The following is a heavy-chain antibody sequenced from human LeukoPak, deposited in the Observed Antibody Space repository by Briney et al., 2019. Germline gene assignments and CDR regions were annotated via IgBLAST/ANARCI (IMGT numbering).Heavy chain of an antibody. J-gene: IGHJ4*02. D-gene: IGHD5-18*01. V-gene: IGHV1-2*02. Sequence: GGSVQVSCKASGYTFTGYYMHWVRQAPGQGLEWMGWINPNSGGTNYAQKFQGRVTMTRDTSISTAYMELSRLRSDDTAVYYCAREGDTAMVTFYYWGQGTLVTVSS. CDR2: INPNSGGT. CDR3: AREGDTAMVTFYY. CDR1: GYTFTGYY.